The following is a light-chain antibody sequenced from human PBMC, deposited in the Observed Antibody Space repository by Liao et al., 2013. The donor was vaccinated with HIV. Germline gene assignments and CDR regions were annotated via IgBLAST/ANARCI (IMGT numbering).Light chain of an antibody. V-gene: IGLV3-9*01. CDR1: NIGSKS. Sequence: SYELTQPPSVSVAPGETARITCGGNNIGSKSVHWYQRRPGQAPVLVIYQDSKRPSGIPERFSGSNSGNTATLTLSGTQAMDEADYYCQAWDSSTKVFGGGTKLTVL. CDR3: QAWDSSTKV. CDR2: QDS. J-gene: IGLJ2*01.